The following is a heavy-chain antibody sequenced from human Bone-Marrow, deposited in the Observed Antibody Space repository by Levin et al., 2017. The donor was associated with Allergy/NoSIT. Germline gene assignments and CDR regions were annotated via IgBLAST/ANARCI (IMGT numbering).Heavy chain of an antibody. V-gene: IGHV1-46*01. CDR2: INPKGTTT. D-gene: IGHD3-10*01. Sequence: GESLKISCTTSGYIFSRYYMHWVRQAPGQGLEWMGVINPKGTTTIYAQKFQGRVTMTRDTSASAVYLELRSLVSDDTAMYYCARVEIIAPRGPPAFDYWGQGTLLTVSS. J-gene: IGHJ4*02. CDR3: ARVEIIAPRGPPAFDY. CDR1: GYIFSRYY.